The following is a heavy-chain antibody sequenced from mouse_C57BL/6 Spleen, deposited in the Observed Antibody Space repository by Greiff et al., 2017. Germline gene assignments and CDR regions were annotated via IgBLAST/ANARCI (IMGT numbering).Heavy chain of an antibody. D-gene: IGHD1-1*01. CDR1: GYAFTSYW. Sequence: VQLQQSGAELVKPGASVKISCKASGYAFTSYWMNWVKQRPGKGLEWIGQIYPGDGDTNYNGKFKGKATLTVDKSSSTAYMQLSSLTSEDSAVYFCARGGNTVEDGYYMDYWGQGTTLTVSS. V-gene: IGHV1-80*01. CDR3: ARGGNTVEDGYYMDY. CDR2: IYPGDGDT. J-gene: IGHJ2*01.